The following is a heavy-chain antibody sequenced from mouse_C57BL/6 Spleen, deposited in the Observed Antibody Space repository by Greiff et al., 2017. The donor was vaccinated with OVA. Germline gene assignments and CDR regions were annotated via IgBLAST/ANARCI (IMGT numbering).Heavy chain of an antibody. Sequence: EVKLVESGPVLVKPGASVKMSCKASGYTFTDYYMNWVKQSHGKSLEWIGVINPYNGGTSYNQKFKGKATLTVDKSSSTAYMELNSLTSEDSAVYYCAKGPFDYWGQGTTLTVSS. V-gene: IGHV1-19*01. J-gene: IGHJ2*01. CDR2: INPYNGGT. CDR3: AKGPFDY. CDR1: GYTFTDYY.